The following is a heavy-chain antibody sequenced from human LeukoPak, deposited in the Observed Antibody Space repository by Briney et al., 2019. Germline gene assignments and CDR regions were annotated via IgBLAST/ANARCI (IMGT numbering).Heavy chain of an antibody. CDR3: ARGGWEFNWLDP. Sequence: PSQTLSLTCTVSGGSISSGSYYWTWIRQPAGKGLEWIGRIYTSGSTNYSPSLESRVTISLDTSNNQFSLKLSSVTAADTAVYYCARGGWEFNWLDPWGQGTLVTVSS. V-gene: IGHV4-61*02. CDR2: IYTSGST. CDR1: GGSISSGSYY. D-gene: IGHD6-19*01. J-gene: IGHJ5*02.